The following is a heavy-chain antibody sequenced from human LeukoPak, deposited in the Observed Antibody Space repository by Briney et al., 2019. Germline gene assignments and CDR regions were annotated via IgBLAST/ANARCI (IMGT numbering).Heavy chain of an antibody. V-gene: IGHV4-39*01. CDR3: ARQTPSVLRFLEWLPDCYYYGMDV. J-gene: IGHJ6*02. D-gene: IGHD3-3*01. CDR2: IYYSGST. Sequence: PSETLSLTCTVSGGSISSSSYYWGWIRQPPGKGLEWIGSIYYSGSTYYNPSLKSRVTISVDTSKNQFSLKLSSVTAADTAVYYCARQTPSVLRFLEWLPDCYYYGMDVWGQGTTVTVSS. CDR1: GGSISSSSYY.